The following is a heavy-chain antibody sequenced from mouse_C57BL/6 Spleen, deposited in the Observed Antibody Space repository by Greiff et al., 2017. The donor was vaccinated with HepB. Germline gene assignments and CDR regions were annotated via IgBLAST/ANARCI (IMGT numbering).Heavy chain of an antibody. Sequence: EVQLQQSGAELVRPGASVKLSCTASGFNIKDDYMHWVKQRPEQGLEWIGWIDPENGDTEYASKFQGKATITADTSSNTAYLQLSSLTSEDTAVYYCTSIYYGIHFDYWGQGTTLTVSS. D-gene: IGHD2-1*01. J-gene: IGHJ2*01. CDR3: TSIYYGIHFDY. CDR2: IDPENGDT. CDR1: GFNIKDDY. V-gene: IGHV14-4*01.